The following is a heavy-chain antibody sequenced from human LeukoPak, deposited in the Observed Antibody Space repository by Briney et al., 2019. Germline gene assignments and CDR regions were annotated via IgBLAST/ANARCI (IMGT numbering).Heavy chain of an antibody. Sequence: SEPLSLTCTVSGGSITSYYWSWIRQPPGKGLEWIGYIVYSGSTNYNPSLKSRLTISVDASKNQFSLKLSSVTATDTAVYYCASLTTVTQGHFDSWGQGTLVTV. CDR3: ASLTTVTQGHFDS. V-gene: IGHV4-59*08. CDR1: GGSITSYY. D-gene: IGHD4-17*01. J-gene: IGHJ4*02. CDR2: IVYSGST.